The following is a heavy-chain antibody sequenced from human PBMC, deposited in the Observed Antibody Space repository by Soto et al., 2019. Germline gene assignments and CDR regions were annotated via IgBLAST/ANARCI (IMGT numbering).Heavy chain of an antibody. D-gene: IGHD2-2*01. J-gene: IGHJ3*02. Sequence: GGSLRLSCAASGFSFSNYCMRWVRQAPGKGLEWVATINEDGSRKWYADSVRGRFTISRDNAKYSLDLQMNTLRAEDTALYYCTRASSKANDIWGQGTMVTVSS. CDR1: GFSFSNYC. CDR3: TRASSKANDI. CDR2: INEDGSRK. V-gene: IGHV3-7*01.